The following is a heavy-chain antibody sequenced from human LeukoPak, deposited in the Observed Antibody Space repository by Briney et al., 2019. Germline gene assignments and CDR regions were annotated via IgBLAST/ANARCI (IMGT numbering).Heavy chain of an antibody. CDR2: IYNSGST. J-gene: IGHJ3*01. D-gene: IGHD1-26*01. V-gene: IGHV4-59*08. CDR3: ARQGSGGRSFDV. Sequence: SETLSLTCTVSGGXISSYYCSWIRQPPGKGLEWIAYIYNSGSTNYNPSLKSRVTISIDTSKNQVSLRLSSVTAADTAVYYCARQGSGGRSFDVWGQGTMVTVSS. CDR1: GGXISSYY.